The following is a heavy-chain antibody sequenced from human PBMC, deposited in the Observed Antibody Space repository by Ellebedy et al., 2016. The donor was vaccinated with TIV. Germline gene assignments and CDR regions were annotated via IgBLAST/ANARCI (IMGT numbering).Heavy chain of an antibody. Sequence: GESLKISCTASGFAFSRYWMHWVRQVPGKGLEWVGRINDIGTATRYADSVKGRFTISRANAKNTMYLQMSTLRAEDTAVYFCAKYGDSSGYYSHYFDYWGQGTLVTVSS. CDR2: INDIGTAT. J-gene: IGHJ4*02. CDR1: GFAFSRYW. D-gene: IGHD3-22*01. CDR3: AKYGDSSGYYSHYFDY. V-gene: IGHV3-74*01.